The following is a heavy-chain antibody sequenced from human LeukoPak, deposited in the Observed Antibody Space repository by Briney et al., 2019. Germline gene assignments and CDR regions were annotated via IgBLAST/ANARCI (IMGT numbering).Heavy chain of an antibody. V-gene: IGHV1-2*04. Sequence: ASVTVSCKASGYTFTGFYMHWVRQAPGQGLEWMGWINPNSGGTNYAQKFQGWVTMTRDTSISTAYMELSRLRSDDTAVYYCARGCSSTSCYTNWFDPWGQGTLVTVSS. CDR2: INPNSGGT. CDR3: ARGCSSTSCYTNWFDP. CDR1: GYTFTGFY. D-gene: IGHD2-2*01. J-gene: IGHJ5*02.